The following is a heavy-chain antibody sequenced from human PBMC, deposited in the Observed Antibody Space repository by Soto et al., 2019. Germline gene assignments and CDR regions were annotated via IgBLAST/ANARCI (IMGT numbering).Heavy chain of an antibody. CDR2: IYHSGST. CDR1: GGSISSGGYS. V-gene: IGHV4-30-2*01. CDR3: AGTPGIAVAGHFDY. Sequence: SETLSLTCAVSGGSISSGGYSWSWIRQPPGKGLEWIGYIYHSGSTYYNPSLKSRVTISVDRSKNQFSLKLSSVTAADTAVYYCAGTPGIAVAGHFDYWGQGTLVTVSS. D-gene: IGHD6-19*01. J-gene: IGHJ4*02.